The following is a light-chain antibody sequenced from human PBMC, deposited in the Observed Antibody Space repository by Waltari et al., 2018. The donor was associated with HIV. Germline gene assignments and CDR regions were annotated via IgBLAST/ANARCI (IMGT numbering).Light chain of an antibody. V-gene: IGLV2-14*03. CDR3: SSYTTFNTVI. CDR1: GADIGAYNY. J-gene: IGLJ2*01. CDR2: DVS. Sequence: QSALTQPASVSGSPGQSLTISCAGTGADIGAYNYVAWYQKLPNSVPKLIIYDVSSRPSGISDRFSASKSGNAASLTISGLQAEDEGDYYCSSYTTFNTVIFGGGTKLTVL.